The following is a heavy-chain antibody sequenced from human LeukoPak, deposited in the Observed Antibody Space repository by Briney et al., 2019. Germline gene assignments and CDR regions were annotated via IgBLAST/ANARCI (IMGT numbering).Heavy chain of an antibody. CDR1: GGSMSSGGYY. V-gene: IGHV4-31*03. CDR3: ARGSVVMGLDY. D-gene: IGHD4-23*01. J-gene: IGHJ4*02. CDR2: IYFSGGT. Sequence: SQTLSLTCSVSGGSMSSGGYYWTWIRHHPGKGLEWIGYIYFSGGTYYNPSLKSRVTISVDTSKSQFSLKLSSVTAADTAVYYCARGSVVMGLDYWGQGTLVTVSS.